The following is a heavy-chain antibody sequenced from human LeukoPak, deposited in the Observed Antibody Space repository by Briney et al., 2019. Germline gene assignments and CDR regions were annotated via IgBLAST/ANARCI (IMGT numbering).Heavy chain of an antibody. V-gene: IGHV3-30*18. D-gene: IGHD6-6*01. CDR1: GFTFSSYG. J-gene: IGHJ5*02. CDR2: ISYDGSNK. Sequence: PGGSLRLSCAASGFTFSSYGMHWVRQAPGKGLEWVAVISYDGSNKYYADSVKGRFTISRDNSKNTLYLQMNSLRAEDTAVYYCAKDGQLDDYRPFDPWGQGTLVTVSS. CDR3: AKDGQLDDYRPFDP.